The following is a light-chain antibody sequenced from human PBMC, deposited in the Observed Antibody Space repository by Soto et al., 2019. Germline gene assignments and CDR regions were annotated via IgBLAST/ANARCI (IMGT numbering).Light chain of an antibody. V-gene: IGKV3-20*01. J-gene: IGKJ1*01. CDR1: QSVSSSY. Sequence: IVLTQSPGTLSLSPGERATLSCRASQSVSSSYLAWYQQKPGQAPRLLIYGASSRATGIPDRFSGSGSETDFTLSIRGMHTEYFGIYYCQQYGSSPRAFGQGTTGDIK. CDR2: GAS. CDR3: QQYGSSPRA.